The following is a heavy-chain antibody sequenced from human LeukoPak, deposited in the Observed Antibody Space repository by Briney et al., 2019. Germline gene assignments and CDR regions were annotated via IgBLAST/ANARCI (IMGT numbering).Heavy chain of an antibody. CDR2: TSYSGTT. Sequence: SETLSLTCTVSGGSISCYYWSWIRQPPGKGLEWLGYTSYSGTTYYNPSLKSRITISVDTSKNQFSLNLSSVTAADTAVYYCAREGYDSGSYFAFDIWGQGIMVTVSS. CDR1: GGSISCYY. D-gene: IGHD3-22*01. V-gene: IGHV4-59*12. J-gene: IGHJ3*02. CDR3: AREGYDSGSYFAFDI.